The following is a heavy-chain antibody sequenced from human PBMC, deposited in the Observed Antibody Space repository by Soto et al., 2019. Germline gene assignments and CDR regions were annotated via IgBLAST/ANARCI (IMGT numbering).Heavy chain of an antibody. J-gene: IGHJ6*02. V-gene: IGHV5-10-1*01. CDR1: GYSFTSYW. CDR2: IDPSDSYT. CDR3: ARTYPNYYYYGMDD. Sequence: GGSLKISCKGSGYSFTSYWISWVRQMPGKGLEWMGRIDPSDSYTNYSPSFQGHVTISADKSISTAYLQWSSLKASDTAMYYCARTYPNYYYYGMDDWGQGTTVTVSS.